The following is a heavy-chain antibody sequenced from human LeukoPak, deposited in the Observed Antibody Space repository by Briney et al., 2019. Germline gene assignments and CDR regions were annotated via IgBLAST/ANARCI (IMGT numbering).Heavy chain of an antibody. J-gene: IGHJ3*02. CDR1: GYTFTDFY. CDR2: VDPEDGKT. V-gene: IGHV1-69-2*01. CDR3: ERAYYYDSGRVGGYAFDI. D-gene: IGHD3-22*01. Sequence: ASVKVSCKVSGYTFTDFYMHWVQQAPGKGLEWMGLVDPEDGKTIYAEKFQGRVTITADTSTDTVYMELSSLRSEDTAVYYCERAYYYDSGRVGGYAFDIWGQGTMVTVSS.